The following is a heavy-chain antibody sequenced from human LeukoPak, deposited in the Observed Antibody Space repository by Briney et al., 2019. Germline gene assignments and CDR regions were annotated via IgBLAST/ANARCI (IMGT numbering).Heavy chain of an antibody. CDR3: ARDMTGSGWNDAFDI. J-gene: IGHJ3*02. D-gene: IGHD6-19*01. CDR1: GASISSDSYY. CDR2: IYSRGNS. Sequence: PSQTLSLTCTVSGASISSDSYYWSWIRQPAGTGLEWIGRIYSRGNSKYNPALMSRVTISLDTSKNQLSLNLSSVTAADTAVYYCARDMTGSGWNDAFDIWGQGTMVTVSS. V-gene: IGHV4-61*02.